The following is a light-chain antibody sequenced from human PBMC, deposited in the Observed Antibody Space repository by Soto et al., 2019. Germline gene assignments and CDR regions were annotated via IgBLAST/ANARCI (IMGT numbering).Light chain of an antibody. J-gene: IGKJ4*01. CDR3: QQANHFPLT. CDR2: DAS. V-gene: IGKV1-12*01. CDR1: QDISRW. Sequence: DLQMTQSPSSVSASVGDRVTITCRASQDISRWLAWYQQKPGKAPKVLIYDASSLQSGVPSRFSGSGSGTDFTLTISSLQPEDFATYYCQQANHFPLTFGGGTKVDLK.